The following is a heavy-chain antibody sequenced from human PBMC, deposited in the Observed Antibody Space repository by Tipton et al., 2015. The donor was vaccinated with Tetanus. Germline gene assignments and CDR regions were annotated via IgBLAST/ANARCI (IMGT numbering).Heavy chain of an antibody. J-gene: IGHJ4*02. Sequence: SLRLSCVASGFTFSNYWMSWVRQAPGRGPEWVANIKEDGSVKCYVDSVKGRFTISRDNAKNSLSLQMSSLRGEDTAVYYCAREGYWGQGTLVTVSS. V-gene: IGHV3-7*01. CDR3: AREGY. CDR2: IKEDGSVK. CDR1: GFTFSNYW.